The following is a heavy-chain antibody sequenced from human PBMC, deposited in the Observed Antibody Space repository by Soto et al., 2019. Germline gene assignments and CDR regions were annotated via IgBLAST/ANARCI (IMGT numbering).Heavy chain of an antibody. D-gene: IGHD1-20*01. CDR3: AREGGNWNDDPDDEKYYFDY. CDR2: IYYSGST. CDR1: GGSISSGDYY. J-gene: IGHJ4*02. Sequence: SETLSLTCTVSGGSISSGDYYWSWIRQPPGKGLEWIGYIYYSGSTYYNPSLKSRVTISVDTSKNQFSLKLSSVTAADTAVYYCAREGGNWNDDPDDEKYYFDYWGQGTLVTVSS. V-gene: IGHV4-30-4*01.